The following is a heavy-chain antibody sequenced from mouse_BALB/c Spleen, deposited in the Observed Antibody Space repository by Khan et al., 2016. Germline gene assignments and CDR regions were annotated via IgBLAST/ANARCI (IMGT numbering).Heavy chain of an antibody. CDR2: IDSNGGST. CDR1: RPTTISYG. Sequence: EVELVESGGGILQPGGSLQRSCAASRPTTISYGMSFVRKTPDKRLELVATIDSNGGSTDYPDSVKRRVTISGDNSRNDWYLHRRSLESEDTAMYYCARSEIWGHGTPLTVS. CDR3: ARSEI. V-gene: IGHV5-6-3*01. J-gene: IGHJ2*01.